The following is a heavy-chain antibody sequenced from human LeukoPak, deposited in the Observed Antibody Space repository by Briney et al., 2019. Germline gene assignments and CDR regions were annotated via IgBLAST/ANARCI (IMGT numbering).Heavy chain of an antibody. CDR1: GFTFSSYA. CDR3: ARVAFGGATVYYFDY. V-gene: IGHV3-64*01. J-gene: IGHJ4*02. CDR2: ISSNGGST. Sequence: GGSLRLSCAASGFTFSSYAMHWVPEAPGKGLEYVSAISSNGGSTYYANSVKGRFTISRDNSKNTLYLQMGSLRAEDMAVYYCARVAFGGATVYYFDYWGQGTLVTVSS. D-gene: IGHD3-16*01.